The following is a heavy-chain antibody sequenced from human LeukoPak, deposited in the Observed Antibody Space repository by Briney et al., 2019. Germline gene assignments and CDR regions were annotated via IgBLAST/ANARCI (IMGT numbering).Heavy chain of an antibody. D-gene: IGHD1-26*01. CDR2: VYPGDSDT. CDR3: ARHFNVGANQSICDL. CDR1: GYSFNTYW. Sequence: KPGESLKIYCQGSGYSFNTYWIDLERQMPGKGLEVMGIVYPGDSDTRYSPSFQGQVTISVDKSISTAYLQWSSLQASDTAIYYCARHFNVGANQSICDLWGQGTLVTVSS. V-gene: IGHV5-51*01. J-gene: IGHJ5*02.